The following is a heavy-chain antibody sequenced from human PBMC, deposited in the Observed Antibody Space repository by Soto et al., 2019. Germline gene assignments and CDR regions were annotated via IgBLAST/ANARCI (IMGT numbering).Heavy chain of an antibody. CDR2: IESKTDGGTT. D-gene: IGHD5-18*01. CDR3: TTDPLPTIQLWLHGPDY. CDR1: GFTFSSAW. V-gene: IGHV3-15*04. J-gene: IGHJ4*02. Sequence: GGSLRLSCAASGFTFSSAWMSWVRQAPGKGLEWVGRIESKTDGGTTDYAAPVKGRFTISRDDPKNTLYLQMNSLKTEDTAVYYCTTDPLPTIQLWLHGPDYWGQGTLVTVSS.